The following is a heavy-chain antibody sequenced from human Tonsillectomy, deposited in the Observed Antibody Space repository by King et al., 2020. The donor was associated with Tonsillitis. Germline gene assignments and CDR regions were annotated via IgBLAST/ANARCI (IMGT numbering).Heavy chain of an antibody. D-gene: IGHD3-22*01. J-gene: IGHJ4*02. V-gene: IGHV6-1*01. CDR1: GDSVSRNSAA. Sequence: VQLQQSGPGLVKPSQTLSLTCAISGDSVSRNSAAWNWVRQSPSRGLEWLGRTYYRSKWYNDYAVSVKSRITINPDTYKNQFSLQLNSVTPEDTAVYYCARGAYYYDSSGYSVFDYWGQGTLVTVSS. CDR3: ARGAYYYDSSGYSVFDY. CDR2: TYYRSKWYN.